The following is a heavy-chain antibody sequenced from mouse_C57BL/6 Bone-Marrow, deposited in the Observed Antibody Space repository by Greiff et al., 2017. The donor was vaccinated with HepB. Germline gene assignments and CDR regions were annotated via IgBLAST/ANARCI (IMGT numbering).Heavy chain of an antibody. Sequence: EVKLVDSGGGLVQPGGSLKLSCAASGFTFSDYYMYWVRQTPEKRLEWVAYISNGGGSTYYPDTVKGRFTISRDNAKNTLYLQMSRLKSEDTAMYYCARPIPLHSFYYSYQNTTLTVSS. CDR1: GFTFSDYY. CDR3: ARPIPLHSFYY. V-gene: IGHV5-12*01. J-gene: IGHJ2*01. CDR2: ISNGGGST.